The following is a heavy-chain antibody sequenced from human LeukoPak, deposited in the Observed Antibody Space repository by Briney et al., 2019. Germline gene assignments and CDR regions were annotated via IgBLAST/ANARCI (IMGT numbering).Heavy chain of an antibody. D-gene: IGHD2-2*02. CDR1: GFTFDDYG. Sequence: GGSLRLSCAASGFTFDDYGMSWVRQAPGKGLEWVSGINWNGGSTGYADSVKGRFTISRDNAKNSLYLQMNSLRAEDTASYYCAREGVPAAIRGGAFDYWGQGTLVTVSS. J-gene: IGHJ4*02. CDR2: INWNGGST. CDR3: AREGVPAAIRGGAFDY. V-gene: IGHV3-20*04.